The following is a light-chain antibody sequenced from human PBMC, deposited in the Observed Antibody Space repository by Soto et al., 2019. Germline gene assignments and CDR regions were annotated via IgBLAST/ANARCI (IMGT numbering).Light chain of an antibody. V-gene: IGLV2-14*01. CDR1: SSDVGNYKY. CDR2: AVS. Sequence: QSALTQPASVSGSPGQSITISCTGTSSDVGNYKYVSWYQQHPGKAPKLMIYAVSHRPAGVSNLCSGSKSGNTASLNLSGRQAEDDTDYYRCSYTSSGTYVFGTGTKLTAL. CDR3: CSYTSSGTYV. J-gene: IGLJ1*01.